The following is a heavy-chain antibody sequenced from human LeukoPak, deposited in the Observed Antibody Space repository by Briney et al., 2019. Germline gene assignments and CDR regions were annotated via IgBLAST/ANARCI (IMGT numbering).Heavy chain of an antibody. CDR1: GGTFNRYS. Sequence: SVKVSCKASGGTFNRYSFDWVRQAPGQGLEWMGGIIPIFGTTNYAQKFQGRVTITADDSTSTAYMELSSLRSEDTAVYYCASGSGAWYKEFDYWGQEPWSPSPQ. CDR2: IIPIFGTT. D-gene: IGHD1-14*01. V-gene: IGHV1-69*13. CDR3: ASGSGAWYKEFDY. J-gene: IGHJ4*01.